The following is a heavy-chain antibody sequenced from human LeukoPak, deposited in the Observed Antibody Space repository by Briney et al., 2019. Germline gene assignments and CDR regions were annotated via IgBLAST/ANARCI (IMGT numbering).Heavy chain of an antibody. D-gene: IGHD5-18*01. CDR1: RFTFSRYW. CDR3: ARVEGGYSWKAMVKVYDYYYYYMDV. J-gene: IGHJ6*03. V-gene: IGHV3-7*01. CDR2: IKEDGSEE. Sequence: GESLRLSCVDSRFTFSRYWMSWVRQAPGKGLEWVANIKEDGSEEYYVDSVTGRFTISRDNAKNSLYLQMNSLRAEDTAVYYCARVEGGYSWKAMVKVYDYYYYYMDVWGKGTTVTVSS.